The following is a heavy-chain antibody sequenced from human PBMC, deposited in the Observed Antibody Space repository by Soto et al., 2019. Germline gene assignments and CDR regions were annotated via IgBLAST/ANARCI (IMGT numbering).Heavy chain of an antibody. V-gene: IGHV3-15*07. CDR1: GFTFSNAW. CDR3: TTEILEWLLSSYYYYGMDV. Sequence: GGSLRLSCAASGFTFSNAWMNWVRQAPGKGLEWVGRIKSKTDGGTTDYAAPVKGRFTISRDDSKNTLYLQMNSLKTEDTAVYYCTTEILEWLLSSYYYYGMDVWGQGTTVTVSS. CDR2: IKSKTDGGTT. J-gene: IGHJ6*02. D-gene: IGHD3-3*01.